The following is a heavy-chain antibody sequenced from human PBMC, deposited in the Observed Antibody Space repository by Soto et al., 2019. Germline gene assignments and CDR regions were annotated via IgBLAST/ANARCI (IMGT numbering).Heavy chain of an antibody. CDR3: ARERSVVVPAAMCADY. V-gene: IGHV1-18*01. CDR2: ISAYNGNT. J-gene: IGHJ4*02. CDR1: GYTFTSYG. Sequence: GASVKVSCKASGYTFTSYGISWVRQAPGQGLEWMGWISAYNGNTSYAQKLQGRVTMTTDTSTNTAYMELRSLRSDDTAVYYCARERSVVVPAAMCADYWGQGTLVTVSS. D-gene: IGHD2-2*01.